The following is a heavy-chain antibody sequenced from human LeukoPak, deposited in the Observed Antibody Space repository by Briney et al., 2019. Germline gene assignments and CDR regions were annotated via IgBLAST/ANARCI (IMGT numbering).Heavy chain of an antibody. CDR3: ARDRPSYCSTTPCRRSGFDP. CDR1: GFTFSSYW. CDR2: IKEDGSEK. Sequence: PGGSLRLSCAASGFTFSSYWMSWVRQAPGKGLEWVANIKEDGSEKYYVDSVRGRFTISRDNAKNSLYLQLNTLRAEDTAVYFCARDRPSYCSTTPCRRSGFDPGGQGTLVTVSS. J-gene: IGHJ5*02. V-gene: IGHV3-7*04. D-gene: IGHD2-2*01.